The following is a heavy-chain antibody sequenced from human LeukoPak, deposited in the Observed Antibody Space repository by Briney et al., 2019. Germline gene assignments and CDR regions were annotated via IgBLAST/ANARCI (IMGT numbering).Heavy chain of an antibody. D-gene: IGHD6-19*01. CDR3: ARESSAAKVNWFDP. V-gene: IGHV1-69*04. CDR1: GDTFSSYA. Sequence: SVKVSCKASGDTFSSYAISWVRQAPGQGLEWMGRIIPILGIANYAQKFQGRVTITADKSTSTAYMELSSLRSEDTAVYYCARESSAAKVNWFDPWGQGTLVTVSS. J-gene: IGHJ5*02. CDR2: IIPILGIA.